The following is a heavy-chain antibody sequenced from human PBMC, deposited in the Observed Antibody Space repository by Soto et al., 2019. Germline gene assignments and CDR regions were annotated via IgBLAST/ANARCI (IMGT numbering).Heavy chain of an antibody. J-gene: IGHJ6*02. CDR3: ARELGDCSSTSCYNYYYYGMDV. D-gene: IGHD2-2*01. CDR2: IYHSGST. Sequence: ASENLSPTRDVSVYSISSCYYWGGIRQPPGKGVEWIGSIYHSGSTYYNPSLKSRVTISVDTSKNQFSLKLSSVTAADTAVYYCARELGDCSSTSCYNYYYYGMDVWGQGTTVTASS. CDR1: VYSISSCYY. V-gene: IGHV4-38-2*02.